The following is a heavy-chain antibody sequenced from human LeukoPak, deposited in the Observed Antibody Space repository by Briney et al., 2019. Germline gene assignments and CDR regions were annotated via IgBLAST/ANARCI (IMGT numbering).Heavy chain of an antibody. V-gene: IGHV3-30*04. J-gene: IGHJ3*02. D-gene: IGHD3-9*01. CDR3: ARGDILTNYRYSSGLDI. Sequence: PGGSLRLSCAASGFTFSSYAMHWVRQAPGKGLEWVAVISYDESIKYYADSVKGRFTISRDNSKNTLYLQMNSLRAEDTAVYYCARGDILTNYRYSSGLDIWGQGTMVTVSS. CDR1: GFTFSSYA. CDR2: ISYDESIK.